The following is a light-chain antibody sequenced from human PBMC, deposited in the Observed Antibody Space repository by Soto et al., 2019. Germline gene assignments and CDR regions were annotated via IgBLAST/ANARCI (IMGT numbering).Light chain of an antibody. V-gene: IGKV1-9*01. CDR1: QGIRSF. CDR3: QQLNSYPRT. Sequence: DIQLTQSPSFLSASVGDRATITCRASQGIRSFLAWYQQKPGKAPKLLIYAASTLQSGVPSRFSGSGSGTEFALTISSLQPEDFATYYCQQLNSYPRTFGQGTKVEIK. J-gene: IGKJ1*01. CDR2: AAS.